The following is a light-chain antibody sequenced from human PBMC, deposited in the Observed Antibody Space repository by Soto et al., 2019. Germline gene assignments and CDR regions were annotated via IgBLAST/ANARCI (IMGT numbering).Light chain of an antibody. CDR3: QQYNNWPTWT. J-gene: IGKJ1*01. V-gene: IGKV3-15*01. CDR2: GAS. Sequence: EIVMTQSPSTLSVSAGERATLSWRASQSVSSNLAWYQQKPGQAPRLLVYGASTRATGIPARFSGSGSATEFTPTISSLQSEDFAVYYCQQYNNWPTWTFGQGTKVDIK. CDR1: QSVSSN.